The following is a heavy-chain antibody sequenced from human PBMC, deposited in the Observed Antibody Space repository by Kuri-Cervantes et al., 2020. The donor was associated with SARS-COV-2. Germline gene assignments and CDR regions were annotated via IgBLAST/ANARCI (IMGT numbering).Heavy chain of an antibody. J-gene: IGHJ3*02. CDR1: GYTFTGYY. V-gene: IGHV1-2*04. D-gene: IGHD3-22*01. CDR2: INPNSGGT. Sequence: ASVKVSCKSSGYTFTGYYMHWVRPAPGQGLGWMGWINPNSGGTNYAQKFQVWVTMTRDTSISKVYMELSRLRSDDTAVYYCPRSTPFRRLVVIYQGGVFDIWGQGTMVTVSS. CDR3: PRSTPFRRLVVIYQGGVFDI.